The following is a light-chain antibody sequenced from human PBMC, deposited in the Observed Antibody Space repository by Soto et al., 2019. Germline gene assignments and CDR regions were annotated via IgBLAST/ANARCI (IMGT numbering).Light chain of an antibody. CDR1: QSVLYSSNNKNY. CDR3: QEYYSTPWT. Sequence: DIVMTQSPDSLAVSLGERATINCKSSQSVLYSSNNKNYLAWYQQKPGQPPKLLIYWASTRESGVPDRFSGSGSGTDFTLAISSLQAEDGVVYYCQEYYSTPWTFGQGTKVEIK. V-gene: IGKV4-1*01. CDR2: WAS. J-gene: IGKJ1*01.